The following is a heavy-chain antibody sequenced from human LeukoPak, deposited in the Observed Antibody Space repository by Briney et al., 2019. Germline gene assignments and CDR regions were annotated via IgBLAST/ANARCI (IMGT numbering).Heavy chain of an antibody. CDR2: INHSGST. CDR1: GGSFSGYY. J-gene: IGHJ4*02. CDR3: ARGRKGPYYYGSGSYFGKYYFDY. V-gene: IGHV4-34*01. D-gene: IGHD3-10*01. Sequence: PSETLSLTCAVYGGSFSGYYWSWIRQPPGKGLEWIGEINHSGSTNYNPSLKSRVTISVDTSKNQFSLKLSSVTDADTAVYYCARGRKGPYYYGSGSYFGKYYFDYWGQGTLVTVSS.